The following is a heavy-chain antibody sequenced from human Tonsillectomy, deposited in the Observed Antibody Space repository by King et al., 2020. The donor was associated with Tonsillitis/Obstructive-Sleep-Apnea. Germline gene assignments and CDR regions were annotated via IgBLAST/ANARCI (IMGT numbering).Heavy chain of an antibody. D-gene: IGHD3-16*01. V-gene: IGHV3-66*01. CDR2: IYSGGST. CDR3: ARTWGGYLDX. Sequence: VQLVESGGGLVQPGGSLRLXXAAXXXXVXGXXMSXVRXAPGXGXEWVSVIYSGGSTHYADSVKGRFTISRDNSKNTLLLQMDRLRAEDTAVYYCARTWGGYLDXWGQXTLVTVSS. CDR1: XXXVXGXX. J-gene: IGHJ4*02.